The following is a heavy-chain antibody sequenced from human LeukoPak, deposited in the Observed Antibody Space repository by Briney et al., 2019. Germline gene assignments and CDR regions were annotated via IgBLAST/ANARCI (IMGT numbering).Heavy chain of an antibody. V-gene: IGHV1-69*06. J-gene: IGHJ4*02. CDR2: IIPIFGTA. CDR3: ARQISIAVAGTGTDY. CDR1: GGTFSSYA. D-gene: IGHD6-19*01. Sequence: SVEVSCKASGGTFSSYAISWVRQAPGQGLEWMGGIIPIFGTANYAQKFQGRVTITADKSTSTAYMELSSLRSEDTAVYYCARQISIAVAGTGTDYWGQGTLVTVSS.